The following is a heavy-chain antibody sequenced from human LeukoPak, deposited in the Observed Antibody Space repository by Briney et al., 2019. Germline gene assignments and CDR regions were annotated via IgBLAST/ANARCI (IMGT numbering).Heavy chain of an antibody. Sequence: SETLSLTCTVSGGSISSYYWSWIRQPPGKGLEWIGYIYYSGSTNYNPSLKSRVTISVDTSKNQFSLKLSSVTAADTAVYYCAREAETRDGYEAFDIWGQGTMVTVSS. V-gene: IGHV4-59*01. D-gene: IGHD5-24*01. J-gene: IGHJ3*02. CDR1: GGSISSYY. CDR2: IYYSGST. CDR3: AREAETRDGYEAFDI.